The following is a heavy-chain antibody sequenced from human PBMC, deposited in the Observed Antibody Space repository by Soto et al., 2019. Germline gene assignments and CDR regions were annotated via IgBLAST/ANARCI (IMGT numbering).Heavy chain of an antibody. CDR3: ARRDSSLADWFDP. Sequence: SETLSLTCTVSGGSISSSSYYWGWVRQPPGKGLEWIGSIYYSGSTYYNPSLKSRVTISVDTSKNQFSLKLSSVTAADTAVYYCARRDSSLADWFDPWGQGTLVTVSS. CDR1: GGSISSSSYY. CDR2: IYYSGST. D-gene: IGHD6-19*01. J-gene: IGHJ5*02. V-gene: IGHV4-39*01.